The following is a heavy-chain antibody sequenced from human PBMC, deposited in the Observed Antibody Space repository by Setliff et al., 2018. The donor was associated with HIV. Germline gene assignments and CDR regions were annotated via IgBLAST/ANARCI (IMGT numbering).Heavy chain of an antibody. J-gene: IGHJ4*02. CDR1: GGSLSDHY. D-gene: IGHD6-19*01. Sequence: LTCAVYGGSLSDHYWSWIRQPPGKGLEWIGEINHSGSTNYNPPLRSRVSISVDTSKNQFSLRLSSVTAADTAVYYCARDPSSSGWSEGLYYFDSWGRGTLVTVSS. CDR3: ARDPSSSGWSEGLYYFDS. CDR2: INHSGST. V-gene: IGHV4-34*01.